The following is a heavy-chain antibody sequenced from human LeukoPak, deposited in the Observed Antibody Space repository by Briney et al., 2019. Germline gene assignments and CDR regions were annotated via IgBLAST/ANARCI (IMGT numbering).Heavy chain of an antibody. Sequence: GGSLRLSCAASGFTFSSYWMHWVREVPGPGLVWVSRIKTDGSNTVYADNVKGRFTISRDNAKNTLYLQMNSLRVEDTAVYYCTRTYYYDSRDYFDYWGQGALVTVSS. J-gene: IGHJ4*02. CDR2: IKTDGSNT. V-gene: IGHV3-74*01. CDR1: GFTFSSYW. D-gene: IGHD3-22*01. CDR3: TRTYYYDSRDYFDY.